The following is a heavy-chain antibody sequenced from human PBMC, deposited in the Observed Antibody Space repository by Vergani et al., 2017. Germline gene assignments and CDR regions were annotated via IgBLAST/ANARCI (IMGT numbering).Heavy chain of an antibody. D-gene: IGHD3-22*01. CDR2: IYPGDSDT. V-gene: IGHV5-51*01. CDR3: ARRPYYYDSSGYYYFDC. J-gene: IGHJ4*02. Sequence: EVQLVQSGAEVKTPGESLKISCKGSGYSFTSYWIGWVRQMPGKGLEWMGIIYPGDSDTRYSPSFQGQVTISADKSISTAYLQWSSLKASDTAMYYCARRPYYYDSSGYYYFDCWGQGTLVTVSS. CDR1: GYSFTSYW.